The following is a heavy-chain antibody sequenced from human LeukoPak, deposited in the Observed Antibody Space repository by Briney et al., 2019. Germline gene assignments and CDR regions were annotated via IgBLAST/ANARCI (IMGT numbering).Heavy chain of an antibody. CDR2: IYPGDSDT. V-gene: IGHV5-51*01. CDR1: GYSFTSYW. Sequence: GESLKISCKGSGYSFTSYWIGWVRQMPGKGLEWMGIIYPGDSDTTYSPSFQGQVTISADKSISTAYLQWSSLKASDTAMYYCARRDGYCSSTSCYTDYYYGMDVWGQGTTVTVSS. CDR3: ARRDGYCSSTSCYTDYYYGMDV. J-gene: IGHJ6*02. D-gene: IGHD2-2*02.